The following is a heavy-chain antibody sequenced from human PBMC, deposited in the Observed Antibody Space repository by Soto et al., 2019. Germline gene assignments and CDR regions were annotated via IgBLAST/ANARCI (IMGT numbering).Heavy chain of an antibody. D-gene: IGHD1-26*01. CDR3: ARVLRYYAYYYGMDV. Sequence: SETLSLTCTVSCGSVSSGSYYWSWIRQPPGKGLEWIGYIYYSGSTNYNPSLKSRVTISVDTSKNQFSLKLSSVTAADTAVYYCARVLRYYAYYYGMDVWGQGTTVTVSS. V-gene: IGHV4-61*01. CDR2: IYYSGST. J-gene: IGHJ6*02. CDR1: CGSVSSGSYY.